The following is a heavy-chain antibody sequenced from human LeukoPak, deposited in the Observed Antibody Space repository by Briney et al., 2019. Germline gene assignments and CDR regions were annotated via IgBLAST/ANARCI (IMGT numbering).Heavy chain of an antibody. Sequence: SETLSLTCTVSGGSISSYYWSWIRQPPGKGLEWIGYIYYSGSTNYNPSLKSRVTISVDTSKNQFSLKLSSVTAADTAVYYCVRFAQRVAPGMDVWGQGTTVTVSS. CDR1: GGSISSYY. CDR2: IYYSGST. CDR3: VRFAQRVAPGMDV. D-gene: IGHD6-25*01. J-gene: IGHJ6*02. V-gene: IGHV4-59*08.